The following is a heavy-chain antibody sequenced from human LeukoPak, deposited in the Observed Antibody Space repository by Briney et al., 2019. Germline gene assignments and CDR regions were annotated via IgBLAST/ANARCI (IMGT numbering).Heavy chain of an antibody. D-gene: IGHD1-26*01. J-gene: IGHJ5*02. CDR1: GGSISSGGYY. Sequence: SETLSLTCTVSGGSISSGGYYWSWIRQHPGKGLEWIGYIYYSGSTYYNPSLKSRVTISVDTSKNQFSLKLSSVTAADTAVYYCARDYELNWFDPWGQGTLVTVSS. CDR2: IYYSGST. V-gene: IGHV4-31*03. CDR3: ARDYELNWFDP.